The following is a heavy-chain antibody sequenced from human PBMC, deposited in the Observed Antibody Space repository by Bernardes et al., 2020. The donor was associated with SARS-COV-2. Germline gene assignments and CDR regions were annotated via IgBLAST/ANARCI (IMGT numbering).Heavy chain of an antibody. CDR1: GGSISSYN. CDR3: ARWYDSSVYSWLDP. D-gene: IGHD3-22*01. Sequence: SETLSLTCTVSGGSISSYNWGWIRQSPGKGLEWIGHIYNSGNTNYNPSLESRVTISKDTPKNQFSLKLSSVTAADTAVYFCARWYDSSVYSWLDPWGQGTLVTGSS. CDR2: IYNSGNT. J-gene: IGHJ5*02. V-gene: IGHV4-59*01.